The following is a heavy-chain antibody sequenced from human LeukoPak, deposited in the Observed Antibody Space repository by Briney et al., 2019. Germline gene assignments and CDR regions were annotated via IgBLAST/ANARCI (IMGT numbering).Heavy chain of an antibody. CDR2: IFSSGGT. V-gene: IGHV4-4*07. Sequence: PSGTLSLTCTVSGVTFSSFSRNWIRQAAGKGPEWVGRIFSSGGTNYNPSLNGRLTLFVDSTNNKLSLVLMNMTGADTTVLYCASGLSGSSSWSESGYFASWGRGTLVTVSS. J-gene: IGHJ4*02. CDR3: ASGLSGSSSWSESGYFAS. CDR1: GVTFSSFS. D-gene: IGHD6-13*01.